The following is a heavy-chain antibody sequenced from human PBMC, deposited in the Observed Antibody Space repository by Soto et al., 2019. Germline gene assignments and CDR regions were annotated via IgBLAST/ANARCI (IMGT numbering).Heavy chain of an antibody. Sequence: QVLLQESGPGLMKPSQTLSLTCTVSGGSISSGDYNWSWIRQSPGKGLEWIGHIYDSGSTYNNPSLQSRVTISVDTSKNQFSLNLSSVTAADTAVYYCARGPSGDKVDYWGQGTLVTVSS. V-gene: IGHV4-30-4*01. CDR2: IYDSGST. CDR1: GGSISSGDYN. J-gene: IGHJ4*02. D-gene: IGHD7-27*01. CDR3: ARGPSGDKVDY.